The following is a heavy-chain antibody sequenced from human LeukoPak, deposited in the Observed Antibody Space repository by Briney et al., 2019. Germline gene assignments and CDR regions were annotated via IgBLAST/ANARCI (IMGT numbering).Heavy chain of an antibody. CDR1: GFTVSSNY. CDR3: ARDRSHCSGGSCYYYGMDV. CDR2: IYSGGST. D-gene: IGHD2-15*01. V-gene: IGHV3-53*01. Sequence: GGSLRHSCAASGFTVSSNYMSWVRQAPGKGLEWVSVIYSGGSTYYADSVKGRFTISRDNSKNTLYLQMNSLRAEDTAVYYCARDRSHCSGGSCYYYGMDVWGKGTTVTVSS. J-gene: IGHJ6*04.